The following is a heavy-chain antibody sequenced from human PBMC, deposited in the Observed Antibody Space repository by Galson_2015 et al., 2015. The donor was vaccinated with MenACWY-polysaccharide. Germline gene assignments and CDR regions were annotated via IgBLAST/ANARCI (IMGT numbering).Heavy chain of an antibody. CDR1: GYTSTSYD. CDR3: ARRDGYNSGAFDP. Sequence: SVKVSCKASGYTSTSYDINWVRQATGQGLEWMGWMNPNSGNTGYAQKFQGRVTMTRNTSISTAYMELSSLRSEDTAVYYCARRDGYNSGAFDPWGQGTLVTVSS. CDR2: MNPNSGNT. J-gene: IGHJ5*02. D-gene: IGHD5-24*01. V-gene: IGHV1-8*01.